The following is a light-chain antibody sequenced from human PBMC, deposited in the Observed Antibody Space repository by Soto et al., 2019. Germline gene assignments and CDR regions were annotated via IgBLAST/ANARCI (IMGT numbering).Light chain of an antibody. CDR1: ELPNEY. J-gene: IGLJ1*01. V-gene: IGLV3-25*02. CDR2: KDT. Sequence: SYELTQPPSVSVSPGQTARITCSGDELPNEYAYWYQQKPGQAPLLVIYKDTERPSGIPERFSASSSGTTVTLTISGVQAEDEGDYYCLSADSSRLYVFGTGTKLTVL. CDR3: LSADSSRLYV.